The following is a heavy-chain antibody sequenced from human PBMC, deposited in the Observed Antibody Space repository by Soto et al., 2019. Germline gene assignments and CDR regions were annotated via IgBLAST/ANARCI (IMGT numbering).Heavy chain of an antibody. CDR2: IYYSGST. Sequence: SETLSLTCTVSGGSISSGGYYWSWIRQHPGKGLEWIGYIYYSGSTYYNPSLKSRVTISVDTSKNQFSLKLSSVTAADTAVYHCARGRSRGYSYGYWGQGTLVTVSS. V-gene: IGHV4-31*03. CDR1: GGSISSGGYY. J-gene: IGHJ4*02. D-gene: IGHD5-18*01. CDR3: ARGRSRGYSYGY.